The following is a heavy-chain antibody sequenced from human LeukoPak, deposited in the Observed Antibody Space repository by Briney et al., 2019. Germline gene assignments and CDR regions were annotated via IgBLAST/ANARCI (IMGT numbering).Heavy chain of an antibody. CDR2: ISRSGSVI. CDR3: ARQTGTQNKGSDY. D-gene: IGHD1-7*01. J-gene: IGHJ4*02. CDR1: GFPFGAPP. V-gene: IGHV3-11*01. Sequence: PGGPLSFPWQAPGFPFGAPPMLWIGQAPGGGLDGVPYISRSGSVIYYADSVKGRFTISRDNAKNSLYLQINSLRAEDTAVYYCARQTGTQNKGSDYWGQGTLVTVSS.